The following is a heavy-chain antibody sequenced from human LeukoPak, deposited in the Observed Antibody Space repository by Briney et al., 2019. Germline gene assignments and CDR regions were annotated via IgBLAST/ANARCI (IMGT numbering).Heavy chain of an antibody. D-gene: IGHD6-19*01. V-gene: IGHV4-34*01. CDR2: INHSGST. CDR1: GGSFSGYY. Sequence: PSETLSLTCAVYGGSFSGYYWSWIRQPPGKGLEWIGEINHSGSTNYNPSLKSRVTISVDTSKNQFSLKLSSVTAADTAVYYCARRLAGPTYFDHWGQGTLVTVSS. J-gene: IGHJ4*02. CDR3: ARRLAGPTYFDH.